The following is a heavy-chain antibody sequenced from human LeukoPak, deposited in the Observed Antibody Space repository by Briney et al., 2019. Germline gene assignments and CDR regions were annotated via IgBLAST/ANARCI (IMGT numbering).Heavy chain of an antibody. J-gene: IGHJ6*03. Sequence: PGGSLRLSCAASGFTFSSSAMSWVRQAPGKGLEWVSSISGSGSGGSTYYADSVKGRFTISRDNSKNTLYLQMNSLKGDDTAVYYCAKDSAFYYIDVWGKGTTVIISS. V-gene: IGHV3-23*01. CDR2: ISGSGSGGST. CDR1: GFTFSSSA. CDR3: AKDSAFYYIDV. D-gene: IGHD3-10*01.